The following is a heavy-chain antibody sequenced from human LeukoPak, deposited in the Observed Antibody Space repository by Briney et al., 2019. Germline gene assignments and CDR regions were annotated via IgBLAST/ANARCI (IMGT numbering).Heavy chain of an antibody. Sequence: PSETLSLTCTVSGGSISRSYWTWIRQPPGKGLEWIGYIYYTGSTDYNPSLKGRITISADTSKNQFSLELTSVTAADTAMYYCAREGGINSLGLRDTFDIWGQGTMVTVSS. D-gene: IGHD3-16*01. J-gene: IGHJ3*02. CDR3: AREGGINSLGLRDTFDI. CDR1: GGSISRSY. CDR2: IYYTGST. V-gene: IGHV4-59*01.